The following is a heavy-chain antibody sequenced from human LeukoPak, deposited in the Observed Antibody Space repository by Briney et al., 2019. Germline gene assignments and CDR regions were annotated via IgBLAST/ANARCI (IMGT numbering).Heavy chain of an antibody. CDR1: GFTFSDYS. CDR2: ISRRGDSI. V-gene: IGHV3-11*04. D-gene: IGHD3-10*01. J-gene: IGHJ4*02. CDR3: ARESRSGSYYNVYFDY. Sequence: GGSLRLSCAASGFTFSDYSMNWIRQAPGKGLECVSYISRRGDSIYYADSVKGRFTISRDNAKNSLYLQMNSLRAEDTAVYYCARESRSGSYYNVYFDYWGQGTLVTVSS.